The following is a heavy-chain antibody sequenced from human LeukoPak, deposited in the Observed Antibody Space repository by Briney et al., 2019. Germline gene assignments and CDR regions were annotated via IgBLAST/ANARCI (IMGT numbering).Heavy chain of an antibody. CDR3: ARAESRLPFDY. V-gene: IGHV1-46*01. D-gene: IGHD6-25*01. CDR1: GYTFTGCY. Sequence: ASVKVSCKASGYTFTGCYMHWVRQAPGQGLEWMGWINPSGGSTSYAQKFQGRVTMTRDMSTSTVYMELSSLRSEDTAVYYCARAESRLPFDYWGQGTLVTVSS. J-gene: IGHJ4*02. CDR2: INPSGGST.